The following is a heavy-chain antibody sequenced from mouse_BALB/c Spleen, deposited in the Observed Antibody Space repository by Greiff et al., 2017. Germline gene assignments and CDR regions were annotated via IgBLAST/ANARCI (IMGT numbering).Heavy chain of an antibody. D-gene: IGHD1-1*01. V-gene: IGHV1S29*02. CDR2: IYPYNGGT. J-gene: IGHJ3*01. Sequence: EVQLQQSGPELVKPGASVKISCKASGYTFTDYNMHWVKQSHGKSLEWIGYIYPYNGGTGYNQKFKSKATLTVDNSSSTAYMELRSLTSEDSAVYYCARKDYGSSPFAYWGQGTLVTVSA. CDR3: ARKDYGSSPFAY. CDR1: GYTFTDYN.